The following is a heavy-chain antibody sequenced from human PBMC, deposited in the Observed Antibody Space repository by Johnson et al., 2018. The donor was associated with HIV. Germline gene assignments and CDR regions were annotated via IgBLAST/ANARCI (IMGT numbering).Heavy chain of an antibody. D-gene: IGHD2-15*01. Sequence: QVQLVESGGGVIQPGRSLRLSCAASAFTFSTYAMQWVRQAPGKGLEWVSVIYSGGTTNYADSVKGRFTISRDTSQNTVFLQMNSLRAEDTAVYYCAKDQRGYCSGGSCYGGAFDIWGQGTMVTVSS. CDR1: AFTFSTYA. V-gene: IGHV3-NL1*01. J-gene: IGHJ3*02. CDR2: IYSGGTT. CDR3: AKDQRGYCSGGSCYGGAFDI.